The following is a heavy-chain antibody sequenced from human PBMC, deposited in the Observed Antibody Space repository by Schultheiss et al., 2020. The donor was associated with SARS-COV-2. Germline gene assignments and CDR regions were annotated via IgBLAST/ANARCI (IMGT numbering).Heavy chain of an antibody. CDR1: GFTVSSNY. CDR3: AKDMSYGVYLLKHYLGMDV. Sequence: GGSLRLSCAASGFTVSSNYMSWVRQAPGKGLEWVSVIYSCGSTYYADSVKGRFTISRDNSKNTLYLQMNSLRAEDTAVYYCAKDMSYGVYLLKHYLGMDVWGQGTTVTVSS. D-gene: IGHD4-17*01. V-gene: IGHV3-53*01. CDR2: IYSCGST. J-gene: IGHJ6*02.